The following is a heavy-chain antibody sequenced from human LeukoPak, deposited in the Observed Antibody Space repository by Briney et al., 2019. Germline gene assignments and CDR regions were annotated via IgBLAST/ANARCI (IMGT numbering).Heavy chain of an antibody. CDR2: IFTTGST. V-gene: IGHV4-4*07. CDR1: GNSISSYY. D-gene: IGHD3-10*01. J-gene: IGHJ4*02. Sequence: SSETLSLTCTVSGNSISSYYWSWIRQPTGKGLEWIGRIFTTGSTNYNPSLKSRVAMSVDMSKNQFSLKLSSVTAADTAVYYCARLLRGDRGYFDYWGQGTLVTVSS. CDR3: ARLLRGDRGYFDY.